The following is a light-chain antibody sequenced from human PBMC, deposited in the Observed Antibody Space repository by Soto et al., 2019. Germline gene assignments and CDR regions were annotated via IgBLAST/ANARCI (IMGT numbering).Light chain of an antibody. CDR3: QQYNNWPIT. Sequence: EMVMTQSPATLSVSPGERVTLSCRASQNILSNLAWYQQKPGQAPRLLIYGASTRATGIPARFSGSGSGTEFTLTISGLQSEDFAVYYCQQYNNWPITFGQGTRLEIK. CDR2: GAS. J-gene: IGKJ5*01. CDR1: QNILSN. V-gene: IGKV3-15*01.